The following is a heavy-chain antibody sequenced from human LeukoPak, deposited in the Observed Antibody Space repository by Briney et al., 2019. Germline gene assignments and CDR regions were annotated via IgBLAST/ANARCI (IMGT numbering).Heavy chain of an antibody. CDR1: GFTFTNAW. V-gene: IGHV3-15*07. CDR2: IKRNIDGGTT. CDR3: STYSNGWSSY. D-gene: IGHD6-19*01. Sequence: KSGGSLRLSCAASGFTFTNAWMNWVRQAPGKGLEWVGRIKRNIDGGTTDYAAPVKGRFTISRDDSKNTLYLQMDSLKTEDTAVYCCSTYSNGWSSYWGQGTLVTVSS. J-gene: IGHJ4*02.